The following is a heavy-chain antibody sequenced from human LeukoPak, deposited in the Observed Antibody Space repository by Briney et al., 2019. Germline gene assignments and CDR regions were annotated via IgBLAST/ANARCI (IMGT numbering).Heavy chain of an antibody. CDR3: AKGPPVYDFWSGYYTVFFDY. Sequence: GGSLRLSCAASGFTFSNAWMSWVRQAPGKGLEWVGRIKSKTDGGTTDYAAPVKGRFTISRDNSKNTLYLQMNSLRAEDTAVYYCAKGPPVYDFWSGYYTVFFDYWGQGTLVTVSS. D-gene: IGHD3-3*01. CDR1: GFTFSNAW. J-gene: IGHJ4*02. CDR2: IKSKTDGGTT. V-gene: IGHV3-15*01.